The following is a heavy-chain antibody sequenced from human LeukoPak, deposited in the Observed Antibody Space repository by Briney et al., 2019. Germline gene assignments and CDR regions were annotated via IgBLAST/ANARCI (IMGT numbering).Heavy chain of an antibody. Sequence: GGSLRLSCAASGFTFDDYAMSWVRQAPGKGLEWVSGINWNGGSTSYADSVKGRFIISRDNAKNSLYLQMNSLRAEDTALYYCARKGGSSRYRELVNWGQGTLVTVSS. CDR1: GFTFDDYA. D-gene: IGHD6-13*01. CDR2: INWNGGST. J-gene: IGHJ4*02. V-gene: IGHV3-20*04. CDR3: ARKGGSSRYRELVN.